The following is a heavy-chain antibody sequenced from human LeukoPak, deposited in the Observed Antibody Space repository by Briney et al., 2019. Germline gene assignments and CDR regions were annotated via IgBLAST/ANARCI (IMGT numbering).Heavy chain of an antibody. CDR3: AKGEWIQFQLYYFDY. CDR1: GFTFSSYA. J-gene: IGHJ4*02. V-gene: IGHV3-23*01. CDR2: ISSSGGST. D-gene: IGHD5-18*01. Sequence: GGSLRLSCAASGFTFSSYAMSWVRQAPGKGLEWVSAISSSGGSTYYADSAKGRFTISRDNSKNTLYLQMNSLRAEDTAVYYCAKGEWIQFQLYYFDYWGQGTLVTVSS.